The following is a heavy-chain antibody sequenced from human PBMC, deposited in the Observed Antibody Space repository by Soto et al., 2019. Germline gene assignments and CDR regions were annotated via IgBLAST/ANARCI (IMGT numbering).Heavy chain of an antibody. CDR1: GYSFASYW. D-gene: IGHD5-18*01. J-gene: IGHJ6*02. CDR3: ASTGYSKTYYYYGMDV. Sequence: GESLKISCKGSGYSFASYWIGWVRQMPGKGLEWMGIIYPGDSDTRYSPSFQGQVTISADKSISTAYLQWSSLKASDTAMYYCASTGYSKTYYYYGMDVWGQGTTVTVS. V-gene: IGHV5-51*01. CDR2: IYPGDSDT.